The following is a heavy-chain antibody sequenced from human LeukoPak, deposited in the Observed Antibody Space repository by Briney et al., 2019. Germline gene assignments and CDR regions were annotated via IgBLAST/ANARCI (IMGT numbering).Heavy chain of an antibody. CDR3: ARPRMIVVVTAGFDY. V-gene: IGHV3-33*01. CDR2: IWYDGSNK. CDR1: GFTFSSYG. J-gene: IGHJ4*02. D-gene: IGHD3-22*01. Sequence: PGGSLRLSCAASGFTFSSYGMHWVRQAPGKGLEWVAVIWYDGSNKYYADSVKGRFTISRDNSKNTLYLQMNSLRAEDTAVYYCARPRMIVVVTAGFDYWGQGTLVTVSS.